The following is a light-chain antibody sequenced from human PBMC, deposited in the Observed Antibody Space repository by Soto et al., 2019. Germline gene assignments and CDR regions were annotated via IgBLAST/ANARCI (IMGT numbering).Light chain of an antibody. CDR2: DNS. J-gene: IGLJ2*01. CDR1: SSNIGVKS. Sequence: QSVLTQPPSVSAAPGQKVTISCSGSSSNIGVKSVSWYQQLPRTAPKLLIYDNSERPSGIPDRFSASKSGTSATLGITGLQTGDEADYYCGTWDDNLSAVVFGGGTKLTVL. V-gene: IGLV1-51*01. CDR3: GTWDDNLSAVV.